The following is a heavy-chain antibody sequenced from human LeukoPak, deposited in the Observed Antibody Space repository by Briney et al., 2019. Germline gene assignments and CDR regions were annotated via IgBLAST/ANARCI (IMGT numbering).Heavy chain of an antibody. Sequence: ASVKVSCKASGGTFSSYAISWVRQAPGQGLEWMGGIIPIFGTANYAQKFQGRVTITADESTSTAYMELSSLRSEDTAVYYCARLMNYGDYVDYWGQGTLVTVSS. CDR2: IIPIFGTA. V-gene: IGHV1-69*13. D-gene: IGHD4-17*01. J-gene: IGHJ4*02. CDR1: GGTFSSYA. CDR3: ARLMNYGDYVDY.